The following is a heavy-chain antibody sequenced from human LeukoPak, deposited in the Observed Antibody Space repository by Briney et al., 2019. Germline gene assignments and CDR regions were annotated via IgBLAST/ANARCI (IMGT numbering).Heavy chain of an antibody. V-gene: IGHV3-73*01. J-gene: IGHJ5*02. Sequence: QAGGSLRLSCAASGFTFSGSAMHWVRQASGKGLEWVGRIRSKANSYATAYAASVKGRFTISRDDSKNTAYLQMNSLKTEDTAVYYCTSPPPSGGGSSGHWFDPWGQGTLVTVSS. CDR1: GFTFSGSA. D-gene: IGHD3-22*01. CDR2: IRSKANSYAT. CDR3: TSPPPSGGGSSGHWFDP.